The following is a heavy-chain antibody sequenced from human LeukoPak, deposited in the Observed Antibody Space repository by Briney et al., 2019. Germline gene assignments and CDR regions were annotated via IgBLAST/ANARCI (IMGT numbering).Heavy chain of an antibody. CDR1: GFTFSSYS. Sequence: GGSLRLSCAASGFTFSSYSMNWVRQAPGKGLEWVSLINTAGTTYYVDSVKGRFTISRGKSMNTLYLQMNSLRAEDTAVYYCARERHYWGQGALVTVSS. CDR2: INTAGTT. V-gene: IGHV3-66*01. J-gene: IGHJ4*02. CDR3: ARERHY.